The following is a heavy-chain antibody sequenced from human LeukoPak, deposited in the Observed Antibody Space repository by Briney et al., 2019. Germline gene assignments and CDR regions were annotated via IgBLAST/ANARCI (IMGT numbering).Heavy chain of an antibody. CDR2: ISSSGSTI. CDR3: VAYYYGSGSYLNYYFDY. J-gene: IGHJ4*02. V-gene: IGHV3-11*04. D-gene: IGHD3-10*01. CDR1: GFTFSDYY. Sequence: TGGSLRLSCAASGFTFSDYYMSWIRQAPGKGLEWVSYISSSGSTIYYADSVKGRFTISRDNAKNSLYLQMNSLRAEDTAVYYCVAYYYGSGSYLNYYFDYWGQGTLVTVSS.